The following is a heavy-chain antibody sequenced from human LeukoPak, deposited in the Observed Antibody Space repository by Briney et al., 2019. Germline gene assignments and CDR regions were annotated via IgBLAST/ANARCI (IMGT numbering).Heavy chain of an antibody. CDR1: GGSISSSTYY. V-gene: IGHV4-39*01. CDR2: IYSTGST. J-gene: IGHJ5*02. D-gene: IGHD1-14*01. Sequence: TSETLSLTCTVSGGSISSSTYYWGWIRQPPGKGLEWIGGIYSTGSTYYNPSLKSRVTISVDTSKNQFSLRLNSVTATDTAVYYCARLNKPGWFDPWGQGTLVTVSS. CDR3: ARLNKPGWFDP.